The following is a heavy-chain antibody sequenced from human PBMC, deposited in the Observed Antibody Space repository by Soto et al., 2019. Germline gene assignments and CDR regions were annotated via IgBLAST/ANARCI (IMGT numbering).Heavy chain of an antibody. CDR1: GASISGFY. D-gene: IGHD1-1*01. J-gene: IGHJ5*02. CDR2: IYATGTT. V-gene: IGHV4-4*07. CDR3: VRDGTKTLRDWFDP. Sequence: SETLSLTCTVSGASISGFYWSWIRKSAGKGLEWIGRIYATGTTDYNPSLKSRVMMSVDTSKKQLSLKLRSVTAADTAVYYCVRDGTKTLRDWFDPWGQGISVTVYS.